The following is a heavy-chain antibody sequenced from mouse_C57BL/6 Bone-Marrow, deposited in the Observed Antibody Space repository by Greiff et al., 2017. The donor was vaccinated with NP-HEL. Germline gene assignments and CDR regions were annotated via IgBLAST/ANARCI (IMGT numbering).Heavy chain of an antibody. V-gene: IGHV1-58*01. CDR2: IYIGNGYT. Sequence: DVKLVESGAELVRPGSSVKMSCKTSGYTFTSYGINWVKQRPGQGLEWIGYIYIGNGYTEYNEKFKGKATLTSDTSSSTAYMQLSSLTSEDSAIYFCAQTAQATSFAYWGQGTLVTVSA. D-gene: IGHD3-2*02. J-gene: IGHJ3*01. CDR1: GYTFTSYG. CDR3: AQTAQATSFAY.